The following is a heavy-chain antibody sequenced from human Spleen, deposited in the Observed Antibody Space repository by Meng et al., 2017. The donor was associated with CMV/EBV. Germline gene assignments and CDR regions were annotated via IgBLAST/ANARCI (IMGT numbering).Heavy chain of an antibody. J-gene: IGHJ4*02. Sequence: GGSLRLSCTVSGGSIRNYFWSWIRQSPGKGLEWMGIIYPGDSDTRYSPSFQGQVTISADKSISTAYLQWSSLKASDTAIYYCARHGRPCNTHCLEFDLWGRGTLVTVSS. CDR1: GGSIRNYF. D-gene: IGHD2/OR15-2a*01. V-gene: IGHV5-51*01. CDR3: ARHGRPCNTHCLEFDL. CDR2: IYPGDSDT.